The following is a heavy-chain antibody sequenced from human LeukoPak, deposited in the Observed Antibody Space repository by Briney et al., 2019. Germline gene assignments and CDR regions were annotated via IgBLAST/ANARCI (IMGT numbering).Heavy chain of an antibody. CDR1: GFTVSNNA. Sequence: GGSLRLSCAASGFTVSNNAMSWVRKPPGKGLEWVSVISGSGHSTYYADSVKGRFTISRDSSKNTLFLKMNSLRTEDTAVYYCAKAQELGNYELYLFDYWGQGTLVTVSS. V-gene: IGHV3-23*01. J-gene: IGHJ4*02. D-gene: IGHD7-27*01. CDR2: ISGSGHST. CDR3: AKAQELGNYELYLFDY.